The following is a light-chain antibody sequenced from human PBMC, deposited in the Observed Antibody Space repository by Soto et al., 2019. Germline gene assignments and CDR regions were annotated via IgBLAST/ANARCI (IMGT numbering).Light chain of an antibody. CDR1: QSVSSN. CDR3: QRETT. J-gene: IGKJ2*01. V-gene: IGKV3-15*01. CDR2: GAS. Sequence: EIVMTQSPATLSVSPGERATLSCRASQSVSSNLAWYQQKPGQAPRLLIYGASTRATGIPARFSGSGSGTDFPPTTSTRQCEDFEVYYCQRETTFGQGTKLEIK.